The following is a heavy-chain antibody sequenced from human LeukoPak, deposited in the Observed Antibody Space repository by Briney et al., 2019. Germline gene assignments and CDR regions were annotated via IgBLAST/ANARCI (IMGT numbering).Heavy chain of an antibody. CDR2: IRSKANSYAT. Sequence: PGGSLRLSCAASGFTFSGSAMHWVRQASGKGLEWVGRIRSKANSYATAYAASVKGRFTISRDDSKNTAYLQMNSLKAEDTAVYYRTRHGHKRPPTDYWGQGTLVTVSS. V-gene: IGHV3-73*01. CDR1: GFTFSGSA. CDR3: TRHGHKRPPTDY. J-gene: IGHJ4*02. D-gene: IGHD1-1*01.